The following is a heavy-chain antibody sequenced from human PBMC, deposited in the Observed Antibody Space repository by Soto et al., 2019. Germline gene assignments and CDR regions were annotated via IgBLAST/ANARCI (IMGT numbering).Heavy chain of an antibody. CDR3: ARDISGYYGFDY. J-gene: IGHJ4*02. Sequence: ASVKVSCKASGYTNTSYGISWVRRAPGQGLEWMGWISAYNGNTNYAQKLQGRVTMTTDTSTSTAYMELRSLRSDDTAVYYCARDISGYYGFDYWGQGTLVTVSS. CDR1: GYTNTSYG. D-gene: IGHD3-3*01. CDR2: ISAYNGNT. V-gene: IGHV1-18*01.